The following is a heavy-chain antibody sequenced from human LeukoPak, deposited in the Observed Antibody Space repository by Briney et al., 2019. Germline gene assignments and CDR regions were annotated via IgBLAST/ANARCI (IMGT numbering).Heavy chain of an antibody. CDR3: VREVILMVYAVGY. J-gene: IGHJ4*02. V-gene: IGHV1-46*01. Sequence: ASVKVSCKASGYTFTSYYIHWVRQAPGQGLEWMGIINPSGGSTSYAQKFQGRVTMTRDTSISTVYMELSRLTSDDTAVYYCVREVILMVYAVGYWGQGTLATVSS. CDR2: INPSGGST. D-gene: IGHD2-8*01. CDR1: GYTFTSYY.